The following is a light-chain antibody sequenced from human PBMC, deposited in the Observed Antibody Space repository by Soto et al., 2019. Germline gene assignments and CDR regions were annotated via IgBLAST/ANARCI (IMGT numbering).Light chain of an antibody. J-gene: IGKJ4*01. CDR3: QQYYSYPLT. CDR1: QSIGGY. Sequence: DIQMTQSPSSLSASFGDRGTITCRASQSIGGYLTWYQQLPGKAPKLLIFAASGLQSGVPSRFSGSGSGTDFTLTISCLQSEDFATYYCQQYYSYPLTFGGGTKVDIK. CDR2: AAS. V-gene: IGKV1-39*01.